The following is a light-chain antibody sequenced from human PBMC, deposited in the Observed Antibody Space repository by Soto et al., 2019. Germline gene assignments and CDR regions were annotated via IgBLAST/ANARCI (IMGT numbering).Light chain of an antibody. V-gene: IGKV3-20*01. Sequence: ETVLTQSPGTLSLSPGERATLSCRASQSVSSNYLAWYQHIPGQAPRLLIYAASTRSPGIPGRFSGSGSGTDFTLTISRPEPEDVAVYYCQQFDRSLPSWTFGQGTKVE. CDR1: QSVSSNY. CDR2: AAS. J-gene: IGKJ1*01. CDR3: QQFDRSLPSWT.